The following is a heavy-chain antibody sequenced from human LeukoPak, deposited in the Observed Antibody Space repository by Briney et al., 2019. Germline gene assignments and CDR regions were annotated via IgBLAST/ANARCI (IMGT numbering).Heavy chain of an antibody. CDR2: IYHSGST. V-gene: IGHV4-38-2*01. CDR3: ARLGYDFSY. Sequence: PSETLSLTCAVSGYSISSGYYWGWIRPPPGKGLEWIGSIYHSGSTYYNPSLKSRVTIPVDTSKNQFSLKLSSVTAADTAVYYCARLGYDFSYWGQGTLVTVSS. D-gene: IGHD3-3*01. CDR1: GYSISSGYY. J-gene: IGHJ4*02.